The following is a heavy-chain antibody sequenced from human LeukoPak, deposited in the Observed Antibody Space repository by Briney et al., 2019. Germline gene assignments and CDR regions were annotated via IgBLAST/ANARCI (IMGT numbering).Heavy chain of an antibody. CDR3: SKDIPGDCSSTSCLIWFGP. D-gene: IGHD2-2*01. V-gene: IGHV1-2*02. Sequence: SVKVSCKASGYTFIGYYMHWVRQAPGQGLEWMGWINPNSGCTNYVQKFQGRVTMNRDTSISTAYMELNNESSDDTDECYFSKDIPGDCSSTSCLIWFGPWGQGTLVTAAS. CDR1: GYTFIGYY. CDR2: INPNSGCT. J-gene: IGHJ5*02.